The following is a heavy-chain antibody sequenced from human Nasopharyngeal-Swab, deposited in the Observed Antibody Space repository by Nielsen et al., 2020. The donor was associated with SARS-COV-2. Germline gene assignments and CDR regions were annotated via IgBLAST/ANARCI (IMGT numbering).Heavy chain of an antibody. CDR3: ARIAAAGHFDY. Sequence: GESLKISCEASGFTFRDHAMTWVRQAPGKGLEWVSTISGSGNTHYADSVKGRFTISRDNSKNTVFLQMNSLRAEDTAVFHCARIAAAGHFDYWGQGTLVTVSS. CDR1: GFTFRDHA. V-gene: IGHV3-23*01. CDR2: ISGSGNT. J-gene: IGHJ4*02. D-gene: IGHD6-13*01.